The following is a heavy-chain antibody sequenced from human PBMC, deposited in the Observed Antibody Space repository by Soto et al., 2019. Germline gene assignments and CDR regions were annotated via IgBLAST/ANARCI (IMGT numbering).Heavy chain of an antibody. D-gene: IGHD2-15*01. CDR1: GGSISSGGYY. V-gene: IGHV4-31*03. J-gene: IGHJ5*02. CDR2: IYYSGST. CDR3: ARGSVVVVAATHAIWFDP. Sequence: SETLSLTCTVSGGSISSGGYYWSWIRQHPGNGLEWIGYIYYSGSTYYNPSLKSRVTISVDTSKNQFSLKLSSVTAADTAVYYCARGSVVVVAATHAIWFDPWGQGTLVTVSS.